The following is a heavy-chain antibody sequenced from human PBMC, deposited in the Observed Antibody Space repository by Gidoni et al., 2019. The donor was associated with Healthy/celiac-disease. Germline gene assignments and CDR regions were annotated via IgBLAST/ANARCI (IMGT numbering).Heavy chain of an antibody. D-gene: IGHD3-10*01. V-gene: IGHV4-39*01. CDR1: GGSISSSRYY. J-gene: IGHJ5*02. CDR2: IYYSGST. CDR3: ARHGGVRGVIIAYWFDP. Sequence: QLQLQESGQGLVKPAENRALTCTVAGGSISSSRYYWGWIRQPPGKGLDCIGSIYYSGSTYYNPSLKSRVTISVDTSKNQFSLKLSSVTAADTAVYYCARHGGVRGVIIAYWFDPWGQGTLVIVSS.